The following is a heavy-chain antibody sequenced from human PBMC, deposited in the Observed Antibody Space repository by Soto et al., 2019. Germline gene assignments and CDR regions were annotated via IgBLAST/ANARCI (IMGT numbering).Heavy chain of an antibody. V-gene: IGHV3-9*01. CDR1: GFTFDDYA. CDR2: ISWNSGSI. D-gene: IGHD4-17*01. J-gene: IGHJ4*02. CDR3: AKDDYGDYGLVDY. Sequence: GGSLRLSCAASGFTFDDYAMHWVRQAPGKGLEWVSGISWNSGSIGYADSVKGRFTISRDNAKNSLYLQMNSLRAEDTALYYCAKDDYGDYGLVDYWGQGTLVTVSS.